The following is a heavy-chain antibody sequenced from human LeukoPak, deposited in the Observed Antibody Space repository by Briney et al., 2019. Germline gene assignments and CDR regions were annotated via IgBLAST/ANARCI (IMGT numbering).Heavy chain of an antibody. J-gene: IGHJ3*02. V-gene: IGHV4-61*02. Sequence: PSETLSLTCTVSGGSISSGSYYWSWIRQPAGKGLEWIGRIYTSGSTNYNPSLKSRVTMSVDTSKNQFSLKLSSVTAADTAVYYCARDWAAFDIWGQGTMVTVSS. D-gene: IGHD3-16*01. CDR1: GGSISSGSYY. CDR3: ARDWAAFDI. CDR2: IYTSGST.